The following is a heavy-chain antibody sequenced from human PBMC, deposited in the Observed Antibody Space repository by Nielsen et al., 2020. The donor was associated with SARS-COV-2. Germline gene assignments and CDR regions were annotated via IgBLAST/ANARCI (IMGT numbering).Heavy chain of an antibody. CDR3: AKGAGWYNY. D-gene: IGHD6-19*01. CDR2: VYHSGAT. J-gene: IGHJ4*02. Sequence: SETLSLTCAVFGGSVNTHAWWSWVRQAPGKGLEWIGEVYHSGATNYNPSLKSRAIISEDTSRNQFSLRLNSVTAADTAVYYCAKGAGWYNYWGQGILVTVSS. CDR1: GGSVNTHAW. V-gene: IGHV4-4*02.